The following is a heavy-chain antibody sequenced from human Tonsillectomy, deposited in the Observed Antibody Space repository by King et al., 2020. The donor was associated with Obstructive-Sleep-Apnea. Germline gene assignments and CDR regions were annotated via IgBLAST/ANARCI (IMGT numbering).Heavy chain of an antibody. V-gene: IGHV4-34*01. CDR3: ARGRTIQLWSRSFDY. CDR1: GGSFSGYY. D-gene: IGHD5-18*01. Sequence: VQLQQWGAGLLKPSETLSLTCAVYGGSFSGYYWSWIRQPPGKGLEWIGEINHSGSTNYNPSLKSRVTISVDTSKNQFSLKLSSLTAADTAVYYCARGRTIQLWSRSFDYWGQGTLVTVSS. J-gene: IGHJ4*02. CDR2: INHSGST.